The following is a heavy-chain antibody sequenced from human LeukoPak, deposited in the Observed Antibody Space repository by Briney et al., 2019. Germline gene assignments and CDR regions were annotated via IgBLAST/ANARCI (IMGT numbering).Heavy chain of an antibody. CDR1: GFTFSDSY. CDR2: ISSSGSTI. D-gene: IGHD3-22*01. V-gene: IGHV3-11*01. Sequence: GGSLRLSCAASGFTFSDSYMSWVRQAPGKGLEWVSYISSSGSTIYYADSVKGRFTISRDNAKNSLYLQMNSLSAEDTAVYFCARETYFYDTDYYYVKYFDSWGQGTLVTVSS. CDR3: ARETYFYDTDYYYVKYFDS. J-gene: IGHJ4*02.